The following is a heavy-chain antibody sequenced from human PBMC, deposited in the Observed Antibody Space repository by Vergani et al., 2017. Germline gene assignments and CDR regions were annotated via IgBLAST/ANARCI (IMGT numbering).Heavy chain of an antibody. CDR2: IHYSENT. CDR3: ARVRIAAAGTQYYYYGMDV. CDR1: FDSIRNLY. Sequence: QVQLQESGPGLVKSSETLSLTCSVSFDSIRNLYCNWIRQPPGKGLEWIGSIHYSENTNYNPSLKTRVTISVDTSKNQFSLKLSSVTAADTAVYYCARVRIAAAGTQYYYYGMDVWGQGTTVTVSS. V-gene: IGHV4-59*08. D-gene: IGHD6-13*01. J-gene: IGHJ6*02.